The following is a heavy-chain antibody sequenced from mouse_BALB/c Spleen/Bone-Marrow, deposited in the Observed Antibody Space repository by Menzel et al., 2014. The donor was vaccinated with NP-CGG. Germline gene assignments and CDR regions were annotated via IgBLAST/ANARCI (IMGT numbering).Heavy chain of an antibody. J-gene: IGHJ2*01. Sequence: VKLQESGPGLVAPSQSLSITCTVAGFSLTSYGVHWVRQPPRKGLEWLGVIWAGGSTNYNSALMSRLSISKDNSKSQVFLKMNSLQTDDTAMYYCARRGDGYYLDYWGQGTTLTVSS. CDR1: GFSLTSYG. CDR2: IWAGGST. CDR3: ARRGDGYYLDY. D-gene: IGHD2-3*01. V-gene: IGHV2-9*02.